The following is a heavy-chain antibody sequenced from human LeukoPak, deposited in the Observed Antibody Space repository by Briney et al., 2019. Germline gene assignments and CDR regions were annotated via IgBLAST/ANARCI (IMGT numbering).Heavy chain of an antibody. D-gene: IGHD3-3*01. CDR3: TTDITIFGVVPPRDV. V-gene: IGHV6-1*01. CDR2: TYYRSKWYN. J-gene: IGHJ6*04. Sequence: SQTLSLTSAISGDSVSSNSAAWNWIRQSPSRGLEWLGRTYYRSKWYNDYAVSVKSRITINPDTSKNQFSLQLNSVTPEDTAVYYCTTDITIFGVVPPRDVWGKGTTVTVSS. CDR1: GDSVSSNSAA.